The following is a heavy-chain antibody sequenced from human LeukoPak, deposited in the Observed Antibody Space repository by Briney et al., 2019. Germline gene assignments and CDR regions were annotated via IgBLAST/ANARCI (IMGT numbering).Heavy chain of an antibody. CDR3: TTDHGPTIFGILRQPS. D-gene: IGHD3-3*01. Sequence: GGSLRLSCAASGFTFSNAWMNRVRQAPGKGLEWVGRIKSKADGGTTDYAAPVNGRFTISRDDSKNTLFLQMNSLKTEDTALYYCTTDHGPTIFGILRQPSWGQGTLVTVSS. V-gene: IGHV3-15*07. J-gene: IGHJ5*02. CDR2: IKSKADGGTT. CDR1: GFTFSNAW.